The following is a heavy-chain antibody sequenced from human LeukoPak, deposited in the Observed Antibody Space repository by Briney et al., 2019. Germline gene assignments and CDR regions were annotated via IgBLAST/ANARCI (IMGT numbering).Heavy chain of an antibody. Sequence: GGSLRLSCVASGFTFSSYAMHWVRQAPGKGLEWVAFIRYDGTNNYYVDSVKGRFTISRDDSKNTLYLQMNSLRTEDTAVYYRAKDPLAYNSGWYYFDYWGQGTLVTVSS. J-gene: IGHJ4*02. CDR3: AKDPLAYNSGWYYFDY. CDR2: IRYDGTNN. D-gene: IGHD6-19*01. CDR1: GFTFSSYA. V-gene: IGHV3-30*02.